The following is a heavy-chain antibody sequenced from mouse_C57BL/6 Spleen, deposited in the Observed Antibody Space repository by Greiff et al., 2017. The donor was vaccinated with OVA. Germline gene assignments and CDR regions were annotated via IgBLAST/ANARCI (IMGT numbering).Heavy chain of an antibody. CDR1: GYTFTDYE. Sequence: VQLQESGAELVRPGASVTLSCKASGYTFTDYEMHWVKQTPVHGLEWIGAIDPETGGTAYNQKFKGKAILTADKSSSTAYMERRSLTSEDSAVYYCTRSYYGSRDFDYWGQGTTLTVSS. CDR3: TRSYYGSRDFDY. V-gene: IGHV1-15*01. CDR2: IDPETGGT. J-gene: IGHJ2*01. D-gene: IGHD1-1*01.